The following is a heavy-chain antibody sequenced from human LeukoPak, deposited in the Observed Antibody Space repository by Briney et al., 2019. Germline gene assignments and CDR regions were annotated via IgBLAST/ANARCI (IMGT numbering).Heavy chain of an antibody. J-gene: IGHJ5*02. CDR3: ARVIKEKASNWFDP. CDR2: IYYSGST. V-gene: IGHV4-59*01. CDR1: GGSISSYY. Sequence: PSETLSLTCTVSGGSISSYYWSWIRQPPGKGLEWIGYIYYSGSTNYNPSLKSRVTISVDTSKNQFSLKLSSVTAADTAVYYCARVIKEKASNWFDPWGQGTLVTVSS.